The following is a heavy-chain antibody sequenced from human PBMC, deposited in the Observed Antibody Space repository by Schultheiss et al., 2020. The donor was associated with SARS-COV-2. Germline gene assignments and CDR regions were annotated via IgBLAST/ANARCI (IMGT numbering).Heavy chain of an antibody. CDR2: ISGSGGST. J-gene: IGHJ4*02. CDR3: AKVLGYYDSSGYYRGYFDY. V-gene: IGHV3-23*01. CDR1: GFTFSDYY. D-gene: IGHD3-22*01. Sequence: GGSLRLSCAASGFTFSDYYMSWIRQAPGKGLEWVSAISGSGGSTYYADSVKGRFTISRDNAKNTLYLQMNSLRAEDTAVYYCAKVLGYYDSSGYYRGYFDYWGQGTLVTVSS.